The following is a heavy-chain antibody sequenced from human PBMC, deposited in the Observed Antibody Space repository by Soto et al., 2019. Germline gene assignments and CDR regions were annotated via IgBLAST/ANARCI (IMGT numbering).Heavy chain of an antibody. CDR2: ITSSGQSV. D-gene: IGHD6-13*01. CDR1: GFTFSDYY. V-gene: IGHV3-11*01. Sequence: QVQLVESGGGLVKPGGSLRLSCVASGFTFSDYYMNWIRQAPGKGLEWVAYITSSGQSVFYAESVKGRFTVSRDNSKNSMYLQMDSLRADDTAIYYCARDARYASSWYGLDVWGQGTTVTVSS. CDR3: ARDARYASSWYGLDV. J-gene: IGHJ6*02.